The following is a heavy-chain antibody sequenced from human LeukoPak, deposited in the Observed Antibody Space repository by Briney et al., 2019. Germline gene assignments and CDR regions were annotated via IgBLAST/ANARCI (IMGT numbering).Heavy chain of an antibody. V-gene: IGHV1-18*01. CDR1: GYTFTSYG. D-gene: IGHD3-3*01. CDR2: ISAYNGNT. CDR3: ARDTYDFWSGYEMIFDY. Sequence: ASVKVSCKASGYTFTSYGISWVRQAPGQGLEWMGWISAYNGNTNYAQKLQGRVTMTTDTSTSTAYMELRSLRSDDTAVCYCARDTYDFWSGYEMIFDYWGQGTLVTVSS. J-gene: IGHJ4*02.